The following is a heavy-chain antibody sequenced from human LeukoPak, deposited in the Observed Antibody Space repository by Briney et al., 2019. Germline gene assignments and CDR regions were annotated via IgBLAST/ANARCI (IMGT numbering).Heavy chain of an antibody. CDR3: ARDLIEEDYFDY. V-gene: IGHV1-18*01. Sequence: ASVKVSCKASGYTFTTYGITWVRQAPGHGLEWMGWISAYNGNTNYAQKFQGRVTMTTDTSTNTAYMELRSLRSDDTAVYYCARDLIEEDYFDYWGQGTLVTVSS. J-gene: IGHJ4*02. CDR2: ISAYNGNT. CDR1: GYTFTTYG.